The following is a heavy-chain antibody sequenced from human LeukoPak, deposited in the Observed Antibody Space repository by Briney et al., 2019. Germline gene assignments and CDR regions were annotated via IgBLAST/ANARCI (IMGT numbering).Heavy chain of an antibody. J-gene: IGHJ4*02. Sequence: GGSLRLSCAASGFTFSSYAMSWVRQAPGKGLEWVSGIVGSGGSTYSSDSVKGRFTISRDNSKNTLYLQMNSLRAEDTALYYCATNTYFDYWGQGTLVTVSS. CDR3: ATNTYFDY. V-gene: IGHV3-23*01. CDR1: GFTFSSYA. CDR2: IVGSGGST.